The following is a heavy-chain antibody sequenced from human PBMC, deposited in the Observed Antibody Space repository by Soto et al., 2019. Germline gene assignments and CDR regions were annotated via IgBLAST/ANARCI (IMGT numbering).Heavy chain of an antibody. CDR1: GFTFSSYG. CDR2: ISYDGSNK. V-gene: IGHV3-30*18. J-gene: IGHJ4*02. CDR3: AKDMWFGELLPNTLDY. D-gene: IGHD3-10*01. Sequence: QVQLVESGGGVVQPGRSLRLSCAASGFTFSSYGMHWVRQAPGKGLEWVAVISYDGSNKYYEDSVKGRFTISRDNSKNTLYLQMNSLRAEDTAVYYCAKDMWFGELLPNTLDYWGQGTLVTVSS.